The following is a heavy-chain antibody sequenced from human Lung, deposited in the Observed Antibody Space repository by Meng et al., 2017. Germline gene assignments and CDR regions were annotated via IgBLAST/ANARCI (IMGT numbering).Heavy chain of an antibody. V-gene: IGHV1-2*06. CDR1: GYNFPDYY. CDR2: INPKSGDT. CDR3: ARDEDISAAGKLFSDY. Sequence: QVQLVQSGAEVKKPGAAVKVSCKPSGYNFPDYYIHWVRRAPGQWLEWMGRINPKSGDTHYAQKFQARVTMTGDTSISTAYMELSGLRSDDTAMYYCARDEDISAAGKLFSDYWGQGTLVTVSS. J-gene: IGHJ4*02. D-gene: IGHD6-25*01.